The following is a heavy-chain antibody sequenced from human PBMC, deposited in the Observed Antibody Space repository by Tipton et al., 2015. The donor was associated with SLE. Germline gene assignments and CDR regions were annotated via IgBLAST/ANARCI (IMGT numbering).Heavy chain of an antibody. CDR2: IYTSGST. CDR1: GGSISSYY. CDR3: ARASGSGSSYAFDI. D-gene: IGHD3-10*01. V-gene: IGHV4-4*07. J-gene: IGHJ3*02. Sequence: TLSLTCTVSGGSISSYYWSWIRQPAGKGLEWIGRIYTSGSTNYNPSLKSRVTMSVDTSKNQFSLKLSSVTAADTAVYYCARASGSGSSYAFDIWGQGTMVTVSS.